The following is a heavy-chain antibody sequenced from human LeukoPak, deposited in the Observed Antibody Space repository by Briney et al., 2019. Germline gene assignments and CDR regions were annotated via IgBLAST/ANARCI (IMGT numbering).Heavy chain of an antibody. CDR1: GESFSGYY. V-gene: IGHV4-34*01. CDR3: ARGWGPVGPRETRYYYYYGMDV. Sequence: SETLSLTCAVYGESFSGYYWSWIRQPPGKGLEWIGEINHSGSTNYNPSLKSRVTISVDTSKNQFSLKLSSVTAADTAVYYCARGWGPVGPRETRYYYYYGMDVWGQGTTVTVSS. J-gene: IGHJ6*02. D-gene: IGHD7-27*01. CDR2: INHSGST.